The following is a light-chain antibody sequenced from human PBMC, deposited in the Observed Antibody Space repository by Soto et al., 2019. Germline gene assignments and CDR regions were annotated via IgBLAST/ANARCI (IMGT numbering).Light chain of an antibody. V-gene: IGKV3-20*01. Sequence: EIVLTQSPGTLSLSPGERATLSCRASQSLSCSSLAWYQQKPGQAPRLLIYGASSRVTGIPDRFSGSGSGTDFTLTISRLEPEDFAVYYCQQYGSSQTFGQGTKVEIK. J-gene: IGKJ1*01. CDR1: QSLSCSS. CDR2: GAS. CDR3: QQYGSSQT.